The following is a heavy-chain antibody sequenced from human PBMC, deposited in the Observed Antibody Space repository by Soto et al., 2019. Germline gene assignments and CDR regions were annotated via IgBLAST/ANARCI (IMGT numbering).Heavy chain of an antibody. CDR2: IYYSGST. CDR3: AGRGIPAAGGNNWFAP. Sequence: QVQLQESGPGLVKPSETLSLTCTVSGGSISSYYWSWIRQPPGKGLEWIGYIYYSGSTNYNPSLKSRVTISVDTSKNPFPLKLSSVTAADTAVYYCAGRGIPAAGGNNWFAPWGQGTLVTVSS. J-gene: IGHJ5*02. V-gene: IGHV4-59*08. CDR1: GGSISSYY. D-gene: IGHD6-13*01.